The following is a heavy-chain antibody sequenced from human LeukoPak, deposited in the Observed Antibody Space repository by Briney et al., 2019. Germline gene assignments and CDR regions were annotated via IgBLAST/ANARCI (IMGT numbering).Heavy chain of an antibody. CDR1: GGSISSYY. CDR2: IYYSGST. Sequence: SETLSLTCNVSGGSISSYYWSWIPQPPGKGLEWIGYIYYSGSTNYNPSLKSRVTISVDTSKNQISLKLSSVTAADTAVYYCARLRGGGAFDYWGQGTLVTVSS. J-gene: IGHJ4*02. CDR3: ARLRGGGAFDY. V-gene: IGHV4-59*08. D-gene: IGHD1-26*01.